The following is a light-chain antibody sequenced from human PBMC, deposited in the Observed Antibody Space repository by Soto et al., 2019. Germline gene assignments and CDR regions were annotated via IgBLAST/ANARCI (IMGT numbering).Light chain of an antibody. Sequence: IVLTQSPGTLSLSPGERLTLSCRASQSVTNSYLAWYQHKPGQAPRLLIYGGSTKATGTPDRFSGSGSGTDFTLTITRLEPEDFAVYYCQQYQSLTFGGGTKVDIK. CDR3: QQYQSLT. V-gene: IGKV3-20*01. J-gene: IGKJ4*01. CDR1: QSVTNSY. CDR2: GGS.